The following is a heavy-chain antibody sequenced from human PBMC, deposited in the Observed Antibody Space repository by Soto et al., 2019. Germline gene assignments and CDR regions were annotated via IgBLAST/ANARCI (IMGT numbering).Heavy chain of an antibody. J-gene: IGHJ4*02. D-gene: IGHD3-10*01. Sequence: QVQLQESGPGLVKPSQTLSLTCTVSGGSISSGGYYWSWIRQHPGKGLEWIGYIYYSGSTYYNPSLKSRVYITVDTSENQFSLKVSSVTAADTAVYYCARVQGSGSYVSFDYWGQGTLVTVSS. CDR1: GGSISSGGYY. CDR3: ARVQGSGSYVSFDY. CDR2: IYYSGST. V-gene: IGHV4-31*03.